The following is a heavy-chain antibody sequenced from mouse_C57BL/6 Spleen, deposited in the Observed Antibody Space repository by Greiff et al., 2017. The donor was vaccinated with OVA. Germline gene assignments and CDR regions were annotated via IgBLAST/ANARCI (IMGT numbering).Heavy chain of an antibody. V-gene: IGHV5-9-1*02. D-gene: IGHD2-4*01. J-gene: IGHJ2*01. CDR2: ISSGGDYI. Sequence: EVQRVESGEGLVKPGGSLKLSCAASGFTFSSYAMSWVRQTPEKRLEWVAYISSGGDYIYYADTVKGRFTISRDNARNTLYLQMSSLKSEDTAMYYCTRDRGYDYPYYFDYWGQGTTRTVSS. CDR3: TRDRGYDYPYYFDY. CDR1: GFTFSSYA.